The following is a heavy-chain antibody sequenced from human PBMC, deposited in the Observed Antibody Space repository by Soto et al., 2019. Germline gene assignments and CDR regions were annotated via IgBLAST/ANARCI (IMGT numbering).Heavy chain of an antibody. CDR3: AREKYGSGSYHDAFDI. CDR2: INPSGGST. J-gene: IGHJ3*02. Sequence: GASVKVSCTASGYTFTISYMHWVRQTPGQGLEWMGIINPSGGSTSYAQKFQGRVTMTRDTSTSTVYMELSSLRSEDTAVYYCAREKYGSGSYHDAFDIWGQGTMVTVSS. D-gene: IGHD3-10*01. V-gene: IGHV1-46*03. CDR1: GYTFTISY.